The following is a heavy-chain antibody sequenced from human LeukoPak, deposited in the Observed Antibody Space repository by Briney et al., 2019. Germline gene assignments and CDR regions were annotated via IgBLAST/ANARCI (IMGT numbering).Heavy chain of an antibody. CDR1: GGSISSYY. CDR2: ICYSGST. Sequence: SETLSLTCTVSGGSISSYYWSWLRQPPGKGLDWFGYICYSGSTNYNPSLKSRVTISVDTSKNKFSLKLSSVTAADTAVYYCAREIPYYDILTGYYIGRYFDYWGQGTLVTVSS. CDR3: AREIPYYDILTGYYIGRYFDY. J-gene: IGHJ4*02. V-gene: IGHV4-59*01. D-gene: IGHD3-9*01.